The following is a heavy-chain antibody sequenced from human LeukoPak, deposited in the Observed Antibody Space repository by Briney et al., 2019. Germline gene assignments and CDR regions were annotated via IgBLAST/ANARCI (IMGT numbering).Heavy chain of an antibody. D-gene: IGHD7-27*01. CDR2: ISYDGSNK. Sequence: GRSLRLSCAASGFTFSSYAMHWVRQAPGKGLEWVAVISYDGSNKYYADSVKGRFTISRDNSKNTLYLQMNSLRAEDTAVYYCARDGLLGYFDYWGQGTQVTVSS. J-gene: IGHJ4*02. CDR1: GFTFSSYA. V-gene: IGHV3-30-3*01. CDR3: ARDGLLGYFDY.